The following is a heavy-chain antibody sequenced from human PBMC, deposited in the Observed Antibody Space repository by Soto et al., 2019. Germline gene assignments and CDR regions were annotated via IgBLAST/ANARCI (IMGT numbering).Heavy chain of an antibody. CDR2: IYWDDDK. Sequence: QITLKESGPTLVKPTQTLTLTCTFSGFSLSTSGVGVGWIRQPPGKALEWLALIYWDDDKRYSPSLKSRLTVXQXXSKHHGVLTMTNMDPVDTATYSRAHHSGDYGYWDYWGQGTLVTVSS. D-gene: IGHD4-17*01. J-gene: IGHJ4*02. CDR1: GFSLSTSGVG. CDR3: AHHSGDYGYWDY. V-gene: IGHV2-5*02.